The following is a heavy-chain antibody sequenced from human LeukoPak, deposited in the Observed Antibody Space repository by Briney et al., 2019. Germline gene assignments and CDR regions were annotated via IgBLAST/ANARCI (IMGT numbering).Heavy chain of an antibody. CDR3: ARESRAGSGRTLNWFDP. J-gene: IGHJ5*02. D-gene: IGHD3-10*01. V-gene: IGHV1-18*01. CDR1: GYTFTSYG. CDR2: ISAYNGNT. Sequence: ASVKVSCKASGYTFTSYGISWVRQAPGQGLEWMGWISAYNGNTNYAQKLQGRVTMTTDTSTSTAYMELRSLRSDDTAVYYCARESRAGSGRTLNWFDPWGQGTLVTVSS.